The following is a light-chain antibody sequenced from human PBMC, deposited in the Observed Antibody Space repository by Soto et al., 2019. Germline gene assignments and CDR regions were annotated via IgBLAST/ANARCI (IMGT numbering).Light chain of an antibody. Sequence: EIVMTQSPATLSVSQGERATLSCRASQSVSSNLAWYQQKPGQAARLLIYGASTRATGIPARFSGSGSGTEFTLTISSLQSEDFAVYYCQQYNDRPPITFGQGTRLEIK. V-gene: IGKV3-15*01. CDR3: QQYNDRPPIT. CDR1: QSVSSN. CDR2: GAS. J-gene: IGKJ5*01.